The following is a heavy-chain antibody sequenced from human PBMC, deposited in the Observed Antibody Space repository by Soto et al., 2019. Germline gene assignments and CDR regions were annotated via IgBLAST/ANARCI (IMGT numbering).Heavy chain of an antibody. V-gene: IGHV3-33*01. CDR1: GFTFGSYG. D-gene: IGHD3-3*01. J-gene: IGHJ6*01. CDR2: IWFDGSYK. Sequence: QVHLVESGGGVVQPGRSLRLSCEASGFTFGSYGMFWIRQAPGKGLEWVAVIWFDGSYKYYADSVKGRFTISRDNSNNTGYLQMSSLRAEDSAVYYCARGLELEDYFYGMDAWGQGTTVTVSS. CDR3: ARGLELEDYFYGMDA.